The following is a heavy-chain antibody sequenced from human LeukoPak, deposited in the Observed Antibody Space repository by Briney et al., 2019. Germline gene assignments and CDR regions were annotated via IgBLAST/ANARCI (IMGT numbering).Heavy chain of an antibody. V-gene: IGHV4-39*07. Sequence: SETLSLTCTVSGGSISRSTYSWGWLRQPPGKGLEWIGSTDYSGGTYYNPSLKSRVTISVDTSKNQFSLKLSSVTAADTAVYFCARGPYSYDSSGAFDIWGQGTMVTVSS. CDR2: TDYSGGT. CDR1: GGSISRSTYS. J-gene: IGHJ3*02. CDR3: ARGPYSYDSSGAFDI. D-gene: IGHD3-22*01.